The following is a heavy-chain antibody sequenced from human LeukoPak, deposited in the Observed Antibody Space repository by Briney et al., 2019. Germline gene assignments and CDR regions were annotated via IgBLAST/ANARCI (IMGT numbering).Heavy chain of an antibody. CDR2: IKQDGSEK. CDR3: ASPANDLPYYYYMDV. V-gene: IGHV3-7*01. J-gene: IGHJ6*03. CDR1: GFTFSSYW. Sequence: GGSLRLSCAASGFTFSSYWMSWVRQAPGKGLEWVANIKQDGSEKYYVDSVKGRFTISRDNAKNSLYLQMSSLRAEDTAVYYCASPANDLPYYYYMDVWGKGTTVTVSS. D-gene: IGHD1-1*01.